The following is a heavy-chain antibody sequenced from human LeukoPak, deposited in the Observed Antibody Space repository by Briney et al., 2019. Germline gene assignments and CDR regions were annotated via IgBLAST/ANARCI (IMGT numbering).Heavy chain of an antibody. Sequence: ASVKVSCKASGGTFISYTISWVRQAPGQGLEWMGRIIPILGIANYAQKFQGRVTITADKSTSTAYMELSSLRSEDTAVYYCAREKDSYDFWSGYNWFDPWGQGTLVTVSS. D-gene: IGHD3-3*01. J-gene: IGHJ5*02. CDR2: IIPILGIA. CDR1: GGTFISYT. CDR3: AREKDSYDFWSGYNWFDP. V-gene: IGHV1-69*04.